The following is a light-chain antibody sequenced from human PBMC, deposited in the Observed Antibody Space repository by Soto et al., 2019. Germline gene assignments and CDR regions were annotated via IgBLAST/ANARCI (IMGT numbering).Light chain of an antibody. CDR2: DAS. Sequence: ETVLTQSPATLSLSPGERATLSCRASQSVGTSSAWYQHKPGQAPRLLIYDASNRATGIPARFSGSGSGTDFTLTISSLEPEDFAVYYCQQCNNWPITFGQGTRLEIK. CDR1: QSVGTS. V-gene: IGKV3-11*01. CDR3: QQCNNWPIT. J-gene: IGKJ5*01.